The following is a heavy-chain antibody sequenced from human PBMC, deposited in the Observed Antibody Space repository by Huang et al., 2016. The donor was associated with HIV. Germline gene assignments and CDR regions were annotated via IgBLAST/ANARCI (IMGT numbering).Heavy chain of an antibody. J-gene: IGHJ4*02. CDR3: ARDLVTEWELLQFDY. Sequence: QVQLQESGPGLVKPSVTLSLTCSIAGGSISSHYWSWIRQPPGKWLGWMGCIYYSGGTNDNPSLKSRVTISVDTSKDQCSLKLSSVTAADTAVYYCARDLVTEWELLQFDYWGQGTLVTVSS. CDR2: IYYSGGT. D-gene: IGHD1-26*01. CDR1: GGSISSHY. V-gene: IGHV4-59*11.